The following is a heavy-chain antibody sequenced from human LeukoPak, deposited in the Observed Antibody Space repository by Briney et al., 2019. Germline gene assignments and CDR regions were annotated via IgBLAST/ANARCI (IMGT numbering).Heavy chain of an antibody. CDR2: IIPILGIA. Sequence: ASVKVSCKASGGTFSSYAISWVRQAPGQGLEWMGGIIPILGIANYAQKFQGRVTITADKSTSTAYMELSSLRSEDTAVYYCARLLDTYYDILTGYYGGPYFDYWGQGTLVTVSS. D-gene: IGHD3-9*01. CDR1: GGTFSSYA. J-gene: IGHJ4*02. CDR3: ARLLDTYYDILTGYYGGPYFDY. V-gene: IGHV1-69*04.